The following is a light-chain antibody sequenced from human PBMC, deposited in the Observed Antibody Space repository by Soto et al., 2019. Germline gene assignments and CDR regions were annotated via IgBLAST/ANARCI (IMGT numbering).Light chain of an antibody. CDR2: AAS. Sequence: AIRMTQSPSSLSASTGDRVTITCRASQGIRSSLAWYQQKPGKAPKLLIYAASTLQSGVPSRFSGSGSGTDFTLTISCLQSEDFATYYCQQYYSYPYTFGQGTKLEIK. V-gene: IGKV1-8*01. CDR3: QQYYSYPYT. J-gene: IGKJ2*01. CDR1: QGIRSS.